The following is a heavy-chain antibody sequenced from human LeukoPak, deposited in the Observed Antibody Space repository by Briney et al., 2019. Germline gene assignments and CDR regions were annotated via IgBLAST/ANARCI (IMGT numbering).Heavy chain of an antibody. D-gene: IGHD3-10*01. J-gene: IGHJ4*02. CDR1: GGSISSGGYY. Sequence: TLSLTCTVSGGSISSGGYYWSWIRQHPGKGLEWIGYIYYSGSTYYNPSLKSRVTISIDTSKNQFSLKLSSVTAADTAVYYCARSPPSMVREYYFDYWGQGTLVTVSS. V-gene: IGHV4-31*03. CDR3: ARSPPSMVREYYFDY. CDR2: IYYSGST.